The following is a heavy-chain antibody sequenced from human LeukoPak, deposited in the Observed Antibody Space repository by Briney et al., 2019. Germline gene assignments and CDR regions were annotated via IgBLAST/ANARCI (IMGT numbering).Heavy chain of an antibody. D-gene: IGHD5-24*01. CDR1: GGSISSYH. CDR3: ARDRRDGYNQLDY. CDR2: IYYSGST. Sequence: PSETLSLTCTVSGGSISSYHWSWIRQPPGKGLEWIGYIYYSGSTNYNPSLQSRVTISVDTSKNQFSLKLSSVTAADTAVYYCARDRRDGYNQLDYWGQGALVTVSS. J-gene: IGHJ4*02. V-gene: IGHV4-59*01.